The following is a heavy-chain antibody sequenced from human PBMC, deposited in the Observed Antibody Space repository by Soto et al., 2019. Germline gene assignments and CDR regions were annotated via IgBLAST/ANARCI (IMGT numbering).Heavy chain of an antibody. CDR2: IIPIFGTA. V-gene: IGHV1-69*13. Sequence: AAVKVSCKASGCTFSSYAISWVRQAPGQGLEWMGGIIPIFGTANYAQKFQGRVTITADESTSTAYMELSSLRSEDTAVYYCARPSSPQGPYYFDYWGQGTLVTVSS. D-gene: IGHD2-2*01. CDR3: ARPSSPQGPYYFDY. J-gene: IGHJ4*02. CDR1: GCTFSSYA.